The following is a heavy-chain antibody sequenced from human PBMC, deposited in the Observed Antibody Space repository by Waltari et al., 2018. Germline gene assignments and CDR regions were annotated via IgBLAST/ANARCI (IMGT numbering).Heavy chain of an antibody. CDR1: GYTRTDFS. V-gene: IGHV1-24*01. D-gene: IGHD3-10*01. CDR2: VDPEDDES. J-gene: IGHJ4*02. CDR3: ATPIAKVHGVIHAFGY. Sequence: QVQLVQSGAEVKKPGASVNVSGKVSGYTRTDFSMHWVRQAPGKWLELMGGVDPEDDESIHAQKDQRIVTMTEDTTTDTAYMKKSRLGSEDTAVYCCATPIAKVHGVIHAFGYWGQGTLVTVSS.